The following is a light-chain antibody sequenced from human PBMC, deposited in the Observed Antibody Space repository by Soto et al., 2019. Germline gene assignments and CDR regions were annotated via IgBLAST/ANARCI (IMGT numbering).Light chain of an antibody. CDR1: SSNIGKNF. J-gene: IGLJ2*01. Sequence: QAVVTQPPSVSAAPGQRVTVSCSGTSSNIGKNFVSWYHQFPGTAPKLLIFEDNKRPSGIPGRFSGSKSGTSATLGITGLQTGDEADYYCATWDNSLGSVVFGGGTKVTVL. V-gene: IGLV1-51*02. CDR3: ATWDNSLGSVV. CDR2: EDN.